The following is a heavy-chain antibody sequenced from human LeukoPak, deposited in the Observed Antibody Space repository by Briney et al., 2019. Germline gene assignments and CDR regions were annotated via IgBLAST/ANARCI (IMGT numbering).Heavy chain of an antibody. CDR3: AKALLRMALDY. Sequence: GGSLRLSFAASGFTFSSYGMHWVRQAPGKGLEWVAVISYDGSNKYYADSVKGQFTISRDNSKNTLYLQMNSLRAEDTAVYYCAKALLRMALDYWGQGTPVMVSS. CDR1: GFTFSSYG. CDR2: ISYDGSNK. D-gene: IGHD5-24*01. J-gene: IGHJ4*02. V-gene: IGHV3-30*18.